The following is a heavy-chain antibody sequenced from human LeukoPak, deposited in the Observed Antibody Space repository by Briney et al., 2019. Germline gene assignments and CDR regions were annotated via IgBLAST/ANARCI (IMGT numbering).Heavy chain of an antibody. D-gene: IGHD6-13*01. Sequence: GWALSLSCVASGFTVHSKYMSWVRQAPGKGLEGVSVIYTGGSNYYADSVRGRFTISRDNSKNTLYLQMNSLRPEDTAIYYCARGFGKAAADVFGGYTMDVWGQGTTVTVSS. CDR2: IYTGGSN. J-gene: IGHJ6*02. CDR1: GFTVHSKY. V-gene: IGHV3-66*02. CDR3: ARGFGKAAADVFGGYTMDV.